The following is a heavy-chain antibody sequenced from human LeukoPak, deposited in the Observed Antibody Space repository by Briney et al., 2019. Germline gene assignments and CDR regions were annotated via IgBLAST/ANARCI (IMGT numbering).Heavy chain of an antibody. D-gene: IGHD3-22*01. J-gene: IGHJ4*02. CDR2: INANSGGT. V-gene: IGHV1-2*02. CDR3: AGYYYDSSGQSV. CDR1: GYTFSDYY. Sequence: ASVKVSCKASGYTFSDYYMHWVRQAPGQGLEWMGWINANSGGTNYAQKFQGRVTMTRDTSITTAYMELRSLRSDDTAVYYCAGYYYDSSGQSVWGQGTLVTVSS.